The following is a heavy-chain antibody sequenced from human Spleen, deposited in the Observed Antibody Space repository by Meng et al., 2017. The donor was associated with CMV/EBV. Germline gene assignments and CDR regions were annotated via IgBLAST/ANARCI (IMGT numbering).Heavy chain of an antibody. Sequence: SQTLSLTCAVYGGSFSGYYWSWIRQSPRTGLEWIGEINHSGSTIYNPPLKGRMTISVDTSKNQFSLRLSSVTAADTAVYYCATIALLWFGEEDWGQGTLVTVSS. V-gene: IGHV4-34*10. J-gene: IGHJ4*02. CDR3: ATIALLWFGEED. CDR2: INHSGST. CDR1: GGSFSGYY. D-gene: IGHD3-10*01.